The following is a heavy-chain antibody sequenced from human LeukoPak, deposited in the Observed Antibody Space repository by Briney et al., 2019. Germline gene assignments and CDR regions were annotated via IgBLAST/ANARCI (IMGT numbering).Heavy chain of an antibody. CDR2: ISGTGDAT. Sequence: GGSLRLSCAASGFTFSNYALSWVRQAPGKGLEWVSAISGTGDATWYPDSVKGRFTISRDKSKNTVYLQMNSLRVEDTALYYCAKCPANYYYYGMDVWGQGTTVTVSS. V-gene: IGHV3-23*01. CDR1: GFTFSNYA. CDR3: AKCPANYYYYGMDV. J-gene: IGHJ6*02.